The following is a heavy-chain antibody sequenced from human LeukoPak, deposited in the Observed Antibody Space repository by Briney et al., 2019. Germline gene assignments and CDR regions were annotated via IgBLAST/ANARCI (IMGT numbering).Heavy chain of an antibody. D-gene: IGHD6-13*01. V-gene: IGHV3-23*01. Sequence: GGSLRLSCAASGFTFSSYAMSWVRQAPGKGLEWVSAISGSGGSTYYADSVKGRFTISRDNSKNTLYLQMNSLRAEDTAVYYCAKDPTPYGSSWNHCDYWGQGTLVTVSS. CDR1: GFTFSSYA. CDR2: ISGSGGST. CDR3: AKDPTPYGSSWNHCDY. J-gene: IGHJ4*02.